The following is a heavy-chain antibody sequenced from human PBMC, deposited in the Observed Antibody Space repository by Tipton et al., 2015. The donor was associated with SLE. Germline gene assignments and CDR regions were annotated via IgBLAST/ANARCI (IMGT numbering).Heavy chain of an antibody. CDR1: GGSFSGYY. D-gene: IGHD6-13*01. Sequence: TLSLTCAVYGGSFSGYYWSWIRQPPGKGLEWIGYIYYSGSTNYNPSLKSRVTISVDTSKNQFSLKLSSVTAADTAVYYCARVVIAAALDYYGMDVWGQGTTVTVSS. CDR3: ARVVIAAALDYYGMDV. J-gene: IGHJ6*02. CDR2: IYYSGST. V-gene: IGHV4-59*12.